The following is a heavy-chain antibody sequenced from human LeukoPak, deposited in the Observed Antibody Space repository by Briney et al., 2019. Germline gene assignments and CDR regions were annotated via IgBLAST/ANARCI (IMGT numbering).Heavy chain of an antibody. J-gene: IGHJ3*02. CDR3: ARDSPYDAFDI. Sequence: SVKVSCKASGGTFSSYAISWVRQAPGQGLEWMGGIIPIFGTANYAQKLQGRVTMTTDTSTSTAYMELRSLRSDDTAVYYCARDSPYDAFDIWGQGTMVIVSS. CDR1: GGTFSSYA. V-gene: IGHV1-69*05. CDR2: IIPIFGTA.